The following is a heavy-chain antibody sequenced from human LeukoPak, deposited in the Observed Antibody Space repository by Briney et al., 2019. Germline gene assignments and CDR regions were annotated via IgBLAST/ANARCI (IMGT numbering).Heavy chain of an antibody. CDR3: ARDSPAVGYYDSSGYYSWLDP. CDR2: IKQDGSEN. V-gene: IGHV3-7*01. J-gene: IGHJ5*02. Sequence: AGGSLRLSCAASGFTFSSYWMSWVRQAPGKGLEWVANIKQDGSENYYVDSVKGRFTISRDNAKNSLYLQMNSLRAEDTAVYYCARDSPAVGYYDSSGYYSWLDPWGQGTLVTVSS. CDR1: GFTFSSYW. D-gene: IGHD3-22*01.